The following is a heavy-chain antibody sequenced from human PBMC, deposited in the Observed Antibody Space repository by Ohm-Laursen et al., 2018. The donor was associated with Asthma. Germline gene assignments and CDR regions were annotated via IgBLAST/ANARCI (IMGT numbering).Heavy chain of an antibody. D-gene: IGHD3-9*01. Sequence: SQTLSLTYTVSGGSISSGSYYWSWIRQHPGKGLEWIGYIYYSGSTYYNPSLKSRVTISIDTSKNQFSLKLSSVTAADTAVYYCVREDFDWPPGYCDYWGQGTLVTVSS. CDR1: GGSISSGSYY. CDR2: IYYSGST. V-gene: IGHV4-31*03. CDR3: VREDFDWPPGYCDY. J-gene: IGHJ4*02.